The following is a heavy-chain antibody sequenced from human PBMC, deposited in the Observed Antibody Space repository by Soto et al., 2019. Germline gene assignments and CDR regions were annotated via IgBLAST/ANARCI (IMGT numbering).Heavy chain of an antibody. CDR1: GFTFSYYG. CDR3: ARGYAAAAAAFDY. J-gene: IGHJ4*02. D-gene: IGHD6-13*01. V-gene: IGHV3-33*01. Sequence: ESGGGVVPPGRSLRLSCAASGFTFSYYGMHWVRQAPGKGLEWVAVIWYDGSNKHYADSVKGRFTISRDNSKNTLYLQMNSLRAEDTAVYYCARGYAAAAAAFDYWGQGTLVTVSS. CDR2: IWYDGSNK.